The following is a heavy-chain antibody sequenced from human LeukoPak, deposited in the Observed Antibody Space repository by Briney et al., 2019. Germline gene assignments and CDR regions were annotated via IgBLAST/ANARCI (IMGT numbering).Heavy chain of an antibody. J-gene: IGHJ4*02. CDR1: GYSFTSYW. CDR2: IHPGDSDT. D-gene: IGHD3-10*01. Sequence: GESLKISCKGSGYSFTSYWIGWARQMPGKGLEWMGIIHPGDSDTRYSPSFQGQVTISADKSISTAYLQWSSLKASDTAMYYCARQGYYYGSGSQYYFDYWGQGTLVTVSS. CDR3: ARQGYYYGSGSQYYFDY. V-gene: IGHV5-51*01.